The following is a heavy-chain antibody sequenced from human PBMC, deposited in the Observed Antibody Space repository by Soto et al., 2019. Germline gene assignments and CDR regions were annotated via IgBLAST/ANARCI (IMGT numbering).Heavy chain of an antibody. CDR3: ARQMRAAAGPNYFDY. V-gene: IGHV1-69*12. Sequence: QVQLVQSGAEVKKPGSSVKVSCKASGGTFSSYAISWVRQAPGQGLEWMGGIIPIFGTANYAQKFQGRVTITADESTRTAYMELSSLRSEDTAVYYCARQMRAAAGPNYFDYWGQGTLVTVSS. J-gene: IGHJ4*02. D-gene: IGHD6-13*01. CDR2: IIPIFGTA. CDR1: GGTFSSYA.